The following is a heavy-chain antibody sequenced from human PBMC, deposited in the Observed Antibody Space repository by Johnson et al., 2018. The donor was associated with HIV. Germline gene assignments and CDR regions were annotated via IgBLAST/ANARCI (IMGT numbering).Heavy chain of an antibody. CDR1: GFTFSSYA. CDR3: AKDQASVGTGEYAFDI. Sequence: QMLLVESGGGVVQPGRSLRLSCAASGFTFSSYAMHWVRQAPGKGLEWVAVISYDGSNKYYADSVKGRFTISRDNSKNTLYLQMNSLRAEDTAVYYCAKDQASVGTGEYAFDIWGQGDNGHRLF. V-gene: IGHV3-30*04. J-gene: IGHJ3*02. CDR2: ISYDGSNK. D-gene: IGHD7-27*01.